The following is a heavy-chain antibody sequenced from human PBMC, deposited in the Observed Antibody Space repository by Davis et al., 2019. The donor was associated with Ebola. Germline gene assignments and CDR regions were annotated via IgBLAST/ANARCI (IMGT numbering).Heavy chain of an antibody. CDR2: ISSSGSTI. V-gene: IGHV3-48*03. CDR3: AREGVRSSALLVWPYYFDY. D-gene: IGHD3-16*01. J-gene: IGHJ4*02. Sequence: PGGSLRLSCAASGFTFSSYEMNWVRQAPGKGLEWVSYISSSGSTIYYADSVKGRFTISRDNAKNSLYLQMNSLRAEDTAVYYCAREGVRSSALLVWPYYFDYWGQGTLVTVSS. CDR1: GFTFSSYE.